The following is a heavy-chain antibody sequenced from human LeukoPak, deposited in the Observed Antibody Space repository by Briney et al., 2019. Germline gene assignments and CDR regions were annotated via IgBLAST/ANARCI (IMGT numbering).Heavy chain of an antibody. J-gene: IGHJ6*03. D-gene: IGHD3-3*02. CDR3: ASSQSIFGVVQYYYYMDV. Sequence: SETPSLTCAVYGGSFSGYYWSWIRQPPGKGLEWIGEINHSGSTNYNPSLKSRVTISVDTSKNQFSLKLSSVTAADTAVYYCASSQSIFGVVQYYYYMDVWGKGTTVTVSS. V-gene: IGHV4-34*01. CDR1: GGSFSGYY. CDR2: INHSGST.